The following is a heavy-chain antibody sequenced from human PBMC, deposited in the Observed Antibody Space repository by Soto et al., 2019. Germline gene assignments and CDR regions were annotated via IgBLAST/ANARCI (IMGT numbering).Heavy chain of an antibody. CDR2: IWYDVTKT. V-gene: IGHV3-33*01. CDR1: GFTFSTYG. CDR3: ARVPIEYCSGASCPIDY. D-gene: IGHD2-15*01. Sequence: GGSLRLSCAASGFTFSTYGMHWVRQAPGKGLEWVAVIWYDVTKTYHADSVKGRFTISRDNSKNMVYLQMNSLRAEDTAVYYCARVPIEYCSGASCPIDYWGQGTLVTVSS. J-gene: IGHJ4*02.